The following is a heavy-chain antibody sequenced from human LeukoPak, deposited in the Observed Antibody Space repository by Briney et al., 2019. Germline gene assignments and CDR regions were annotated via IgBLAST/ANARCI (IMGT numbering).Heavy chain of an antibody. CDR2: ISSSSSYI. CDR3: ASMSEGSSDFLPGYSPSYFDY. CDR1: GFTFSSYS. V-gene: IGHV3-21*01. J-gene: IGHJ4*02. D-gene: IGHD3-9*01. Sequence: GGSLRLSCAASGFTFSSYSMNWVRQAPGKGLEWVSSISSSSSYIYYADSVKGRFTISRDNAKNSLYLQMNSLRAEDTAVDYCASMSEGSSDFLPGYSPSYFDYWGQGTLVTVSS.